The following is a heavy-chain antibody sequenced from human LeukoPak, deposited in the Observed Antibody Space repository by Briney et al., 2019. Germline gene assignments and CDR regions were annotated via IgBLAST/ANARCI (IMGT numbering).Heavy chain of an antibody. Sequence: GRSLRLSCAASGFTFNSYAMHWVRQAPGKGLEWVAVISYDGSNKYYADSVKGRFTISRDNSKNTLYLQMNSLRAEDTAVYYCARDDAPYYYYYYMDVWGKGTTVTVSS. J-gene: IGHJ6*03. CDR2: ISYDGSNK. CDR3: ARDDAPYYYYYYMDV. CDR1: GFTFNSYA. V-gene: IGHV3-30*01.